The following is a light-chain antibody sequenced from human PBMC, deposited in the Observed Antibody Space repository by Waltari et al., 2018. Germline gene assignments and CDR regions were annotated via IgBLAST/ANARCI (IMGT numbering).Light chain of an antibody. Sequence: EIVLTQSPATLSLSPGERATLSCRASQSIDNYLAWYHQRPGRTPRLLMYDSSNRAAGIPVRFSGSGSGVNFTLVISNLEPDDFAVYFCLQRSVWPWTFGQGTKVEIK. J-gene: IGKJ1*01. CDR2: DSS. CDR3: LQRSVWPWT. V-gene: IGKV3-11*01. CDR1: QSIDNY.